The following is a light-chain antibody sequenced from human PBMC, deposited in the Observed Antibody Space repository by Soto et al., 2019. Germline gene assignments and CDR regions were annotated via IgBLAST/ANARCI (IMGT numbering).Light chain of an antibody. J-gene: IGKJ1*01. CDR3: QQSYSTTWT. CDR1: QSVSSN. V-gene: IGKV3D-20*02. Sequence: EIVLTQSPGTLSVSPGESATLSCRASQSVSSNLAWHQQKPGQAPRILMYDASTRATGIPDRFSGSGSGTDFTLTISRLEPEDFATYSCQQSYSTTWTFGQGTKVDI. CDR2: DAS.